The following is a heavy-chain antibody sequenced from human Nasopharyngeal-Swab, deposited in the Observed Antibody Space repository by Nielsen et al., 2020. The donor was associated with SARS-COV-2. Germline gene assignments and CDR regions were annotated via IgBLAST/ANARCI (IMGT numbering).Heavy chain of an antibody. CDR1: GSIFSSYW. J-gene: IGHJ6*02. V-gene: IGHV3-74*01. D-gene: IGHD6-13*01. CDR2: IKSDGSST. Sequence: GGSLRLSCAASGSIFSSYWMHWVRQAPGKGLVWVSRIKSDGSSTSYADSVKGRFTISRDNAKNTLFLQMNSLRAEDTAVYYCAGESIAAAGPGMDVWGQGTTVTVSS. CDR3: AGESIAAAGPGMDV.